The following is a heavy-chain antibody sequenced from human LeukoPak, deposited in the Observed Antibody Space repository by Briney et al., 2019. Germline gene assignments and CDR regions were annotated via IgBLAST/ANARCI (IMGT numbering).Heavy chain of an antibody. J-gene: IGHJ6*02. D-gene: IGHD3-16*01. CDR2: IYSGGST. V-gene: IGHV3-53*04. CDR1: GFTVSSNY. Sequence: QTGGSLRLSCAASGFTVSSNYMSWVRQAPGKGLEWVSVIYSGGSTYYADSVKGRFTISRHNSKNTLYLQMNSLRAEDTAVYYCASTGVGDGSSYYYYGMDVWGQGTTVTVSS. CDR3: ASTGVGDGSSYYYYGMDV.